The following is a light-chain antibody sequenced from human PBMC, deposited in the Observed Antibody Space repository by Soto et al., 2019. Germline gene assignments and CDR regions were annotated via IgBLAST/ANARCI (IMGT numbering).Light chain of an antibody. CDR3: QQYGSSPS. CDR1: QSVSSSY. Sequence: EIVLTQSPGTLSLSPGERSTVSCRASQSVSSSYLAWYQQKPGQAPRLLIYGASSRATGIPDRFSGSGSGTDFTLTISIQEPEDFAVYYCQQYGSSPSFGQGTKVEIK. J-gene: IGKJ1*01. CDR2: GAS. V-gene: IGKV3-20*01.